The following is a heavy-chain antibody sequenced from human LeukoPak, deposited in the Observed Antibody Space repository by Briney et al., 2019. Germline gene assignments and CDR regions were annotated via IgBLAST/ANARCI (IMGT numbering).Heavy chain of an antibody. V-gene: IGHV1-8*01. CDR1: GYTFTSYD. CDR2: MNPNSGNT. J-gene: IGHJ6*03. CDR3: ARALSWTTESYYYMDV. D-gene: IGHD3/OR15-3a*01. Sequence: ASVWVSCKASGYTFTSYDINWVRQATGPGLEWMGWMNPNSGNTGYTQKFQGRVTMTKNTSITTAYIELSSLRSEDTAVYYCARALSWTTESYYYMDVWGKGATVTVSS.